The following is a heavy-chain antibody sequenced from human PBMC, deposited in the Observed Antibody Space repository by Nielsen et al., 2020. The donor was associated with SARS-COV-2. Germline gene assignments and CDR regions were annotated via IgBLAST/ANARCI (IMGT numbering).Heavy chain of an antibody. CDR1: GFTFSSYS. J-gene: IGHJ4*02. Sequence: GESLKISCAASGFTFSSYSMNWVRQAPGKGLEWVSYISSSSSYIYYADSVKGRFTISRDNAKNSLYLQMNSLRAEDTAVYYCARGLEAYSSSWLGWGQGTLVTVSS. CDR3: ARGLEAYSSSWLG. D-gene: IGHD6-13*01. CDR2: ISSSSSYI. V-gene: IGHV3-21*05.